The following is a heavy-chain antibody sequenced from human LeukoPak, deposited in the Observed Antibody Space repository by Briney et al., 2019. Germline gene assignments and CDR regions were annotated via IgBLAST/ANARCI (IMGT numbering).Heavy chain of an antibody. CDR2: IYFSGST. CDR3: ARDYSGYATLVYYYYYYMDV. CDR1: GGSISSSSYY. J-gene: IGHJ6*03. D-gene: IGHD5-12*01. Sequence: SETLSLTCTVSGGSISSSSYYWGWIRQPPGKGLEWIGNIYFSGSTYYNPSLESRVTIFVDTSKNQFSLKLSSVTAADTAVYYCARDYSGYATLVYYYYYYMDVWGKGTTVTISS. V-gene: IGHV4-39*07.